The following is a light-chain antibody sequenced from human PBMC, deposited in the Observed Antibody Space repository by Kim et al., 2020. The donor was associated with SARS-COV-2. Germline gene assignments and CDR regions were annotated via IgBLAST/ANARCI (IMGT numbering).Light chain of an antibody. CDR2: GKN. V-gene: IGLV3-19*01. Sequence: SSELTQDPAVSVALGQTVRITCQGDSLRSYYASWYQQKPGQAPVLVFYGKNNRPSGIPDRFSGSYSGNTASLTITAAQAEDEADYYCNSRESSANHWVFGGRTKLTVL. J-gene: IGLJ3*02. CDR1: SLRSYY. CDR3: NSRESSANHWV.